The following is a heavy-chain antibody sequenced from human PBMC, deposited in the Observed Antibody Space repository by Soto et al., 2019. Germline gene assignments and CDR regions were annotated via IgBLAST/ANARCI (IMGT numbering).Heavy chain of an antibody. Sequence: QVQLVESGGGVVQPGRSLRLSCAASGFTFSSYGMHWVRQAPGKGLEWVAVISYDGSNKYYADSVKGRFTVSRDNSKNTLYLQMNSLRAEDTAVYYCAKEGTLSSSLYSAPRYYFDYWGQGTLVTVSS. CDR1: GFTFSSYG. V-gene: IGHV3-30*18. J-gene: IGHJ4*02. D-gene: IGHD6-13*01. CDR3: AKEGTLSSSLYSAPRYYFDY. CDR2: ISYDGSNK.